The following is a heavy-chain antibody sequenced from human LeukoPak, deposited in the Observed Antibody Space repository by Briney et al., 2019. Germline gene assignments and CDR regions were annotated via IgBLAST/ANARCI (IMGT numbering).Heavy chain of an antibody. CDR1: GGSISSYY. CDR2: IYYSGST. V-gene: IGHV4-59*06. J-gene: IGHJ4*02. CDR3: ARHSGGYHY. Sequence: SETLSLTCTVSGGSISSYYWSWIRQLPGKRLEWIGNIYYSGSTFYNPSLKSRVTISVDTSKNQFSLKLNSVTAADTAVYYCARHSGGYHYWGQGTLVTVSS. D-gene: IGHD3-22*01.